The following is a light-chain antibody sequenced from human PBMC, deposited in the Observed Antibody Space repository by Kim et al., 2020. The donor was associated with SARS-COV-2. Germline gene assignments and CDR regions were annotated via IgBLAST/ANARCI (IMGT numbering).Light chain of an antibody. V-gene: IGLV4-60*03. CDR2: VEGSGTY. CDR3: ETWGSNTRV. CDR1: SGHSSNI. Sequence: QPVLTQSSSASASLGSSVKLTCTLNSGHSSNIIAWHQQQPGKAPRYLMRVEGSGTYNKESGVPDRFSGSSSGADRYLTISNLQSEDEADYYCETWGSNTRVFGGGTKLTVL. J-gene: IGLJ3*02.